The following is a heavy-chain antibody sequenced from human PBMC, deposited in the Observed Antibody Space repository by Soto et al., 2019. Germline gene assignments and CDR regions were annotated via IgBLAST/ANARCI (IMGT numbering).Heavy chain of an antibody. V-gene: IGHV1-2*02. D-gene: IGHD3-22*01. CDR3: AREGGAYYYDSSGYGY. CDR1: GYTFTGYY. J-gene: IGHJ4*02. Sequence: ASVKGSCKASGYTFTGYYMHWVRQAPGQGLEWMGWINPNSGGTNYAQKFQGRVTMTRDTSISTAYMELSRLRSDDTAVYYCAREGGAYYYDSSGYGYWGQGPLVTVSS. CDR2: INPNSGGT.